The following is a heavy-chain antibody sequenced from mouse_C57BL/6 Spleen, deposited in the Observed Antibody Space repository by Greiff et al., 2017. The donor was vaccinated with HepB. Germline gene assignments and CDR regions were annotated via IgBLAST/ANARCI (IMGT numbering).Heavy chain of an antibody. CDR3: ARIKKIVATYFDY. D-gene: IGHD1-1*01. CDR1: GYTFTSYL. J-gene: IGHJ2*01. V-gene: IGHV1S81*02. Sequence: VQLQQSGAELVKAVASVKMSCKASGYTFTSYLMHWVKQRLGQGLEWFAETNPTNGRTYYNEKFKSKATLTVAKSSSTAYMLLSGPTFEDSAVDYCARIKKIVATYFDYWGQGTTLTVSS. CDR2: TNPTNGRT.